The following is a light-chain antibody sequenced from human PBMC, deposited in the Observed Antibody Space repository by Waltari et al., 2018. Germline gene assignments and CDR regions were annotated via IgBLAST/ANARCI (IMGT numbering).Light chain of an antibody. CDR2: KAS. CDR3: QQYTSVSLT. V-gene: IGKV1-5*03. CDR1: PSISSW. Sequence: DIQMTQSPSSLSASIGDRVTFTCRASPSISSWLAWYQQKPGKAPKLLISKASTLESGVPSRFSGSGAGTEFTLTISSLQPDDFATYYCQQYTSVSLTFGGGTTVEIK. J-gene: IGKJ4*01.